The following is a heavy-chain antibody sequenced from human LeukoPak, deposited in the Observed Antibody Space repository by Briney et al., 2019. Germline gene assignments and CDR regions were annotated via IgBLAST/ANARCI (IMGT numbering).Heavy chain of an antibody. CDR3: ARALENWLLGVSPVHAFDI. Sequence: SETLSLTCTVSGGSISSSSYYWGWIRQPPGKGLEWIGSIYYSGSTYYNPSLKSRVTISVDTSKNQFSLKLSSVTAADTAVYYCARALENWLLGVSPVHAFDIWGQGTMVTVSS. CDR2: IYYSGST. J-gene: IGHJ3*02. CDR1: GGSISSSSYY. D-gene: IGHD5-18*01. V-gene: IGHV4-39*07.